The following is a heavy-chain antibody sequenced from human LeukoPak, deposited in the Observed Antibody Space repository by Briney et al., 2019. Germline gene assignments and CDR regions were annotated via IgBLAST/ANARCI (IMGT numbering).Heavy chain of an antibody. J-gene: IGHJ4*02. CDR3: ARAYYYDSSGYFYFDY. CDR1: SDSISNSAYH. Sequence: SETLSLTCTVSSDSISNSAYHWGWIRQPPGKGLEWIGYIYYSGSTNYNPSLKSRVTISVDTSKNQFSLKLSSVTAADTAVYYCARAYYYDSSGYFYFDYWGQGTLVTVSS. D-gene: IGHD3-22*01. CDR2: IYYSGST. V-gene: IGHV4-61*08.